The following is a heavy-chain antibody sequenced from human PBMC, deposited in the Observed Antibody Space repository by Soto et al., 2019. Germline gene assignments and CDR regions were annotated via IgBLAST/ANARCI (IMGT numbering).Heavy chain of an antibody. D-gene: IGHD3-10*01. V-gene: IGHV3-53*01. Sequence: PGVSLRLSCTTSGFTVSSSHMSWVRQAPGKGLDWVSVIYSGGNSYYAVSVQGRFTISRDNSKNTVYLQMNSLRGEDTAIYYCARLGPYGSETYSFRYNWFDPWGQGTLVTVS. CDR2: IYSGGNS. CDR1: GFTVSSSH. J-gene: IGHJ5*02. CDR3: ARLGPYGSETYSFRYNWFDP.